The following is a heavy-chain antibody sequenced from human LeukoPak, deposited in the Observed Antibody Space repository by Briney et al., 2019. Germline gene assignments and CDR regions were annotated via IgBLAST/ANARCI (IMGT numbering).Heavy chain of an antibody. D-gene: IGHD2/OR15-2a*01. CDR1: GFTFSRYW. V-gene: IGHV3-74*01. CDR2: ISTDGSST. CDR3: ASYLTSIPSGMDV. J-gene: IGHJ6*02. Sequence: GGSLRLSCAASGFTFSRYWKHWLRQAPGKGLVWVSRISTDGSSTTYADSVKGRFTTSRDNGRNTLYLQMYSLRAEDTAVYYCASYLTSIPSGMDVWGQGTTVTVSS.